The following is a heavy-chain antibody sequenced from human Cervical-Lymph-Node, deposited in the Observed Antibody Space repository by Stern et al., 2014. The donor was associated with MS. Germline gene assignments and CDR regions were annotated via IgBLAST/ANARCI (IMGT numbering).Heavy chain of an antibody. CDR3: ARRQLWQQYYGMDV. Sequence: VQLLESGGGVVQPGRSLRLSCAASGFTFSSYAMHWVRQAPGKGLEWGAFISYDGTDKYYADSVKGRFTISRDNAKNMVYLQMNSLRAEDTAVWYCARRQLWQQYYGMDVWGQGTMVTVSS. V-gene: IGHV3-30*04. CDR1: GFTFSSYA. CDR2: ISYDGTDK. D-gene: IGHD5-18*01. J-gene: IGHJ6*02.